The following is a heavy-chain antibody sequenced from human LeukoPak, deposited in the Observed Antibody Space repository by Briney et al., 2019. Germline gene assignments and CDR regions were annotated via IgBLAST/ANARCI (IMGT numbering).Heavy chain of an antibody. Sequence: GGSLRLSCSASGFFFSIYTMYWVRQAPGKGPEYVSTISGSGNGGSIYYADSVKGRFTISRDDSKSIVYLQMNGLRSEDTAVYYCVKDFGRVRGTPDSWGQGTLVTVSS. CDR1: GFFFSIYT. D-gene: IGHD2/OR15-2a*01. V-gene: IGHV3-64D*06. CDR2: ISGSGNGGSI. J-gene: IGHJ4*02. CDR3: VKDFGRVRGTPDS.